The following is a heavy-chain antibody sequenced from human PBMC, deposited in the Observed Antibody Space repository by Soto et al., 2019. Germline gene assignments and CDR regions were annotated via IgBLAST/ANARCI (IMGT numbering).Heavy chain of an antibody. Sequence: QVQLVESGGGVVQPGRSLRLSCAASGFTFSSYGMHWVRQAPGKGLEWVAVISYDGSNKYYADSVKGRFTISRDNSKNTLDLQMNSLRAEDTAVYYCAKGLIFGVVIMEGGGSPDYGMDVWGQGTTVTVSS. CDR1: GFTFSSYG. V-gene: IGHV3-30*18. J-gene: IGHJ6*02. CDR2: ISYDGSNK. CDR3: AKGLIFGVVIMEGGGSPDYGMDV. D-gene: IGHD3-3*01.